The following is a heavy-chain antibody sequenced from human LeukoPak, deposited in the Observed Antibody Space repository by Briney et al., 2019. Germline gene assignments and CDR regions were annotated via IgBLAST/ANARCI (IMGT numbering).Heavy chain of an antibody. CDR2: ISDSGGAT. V-gene: IGHV3-23*01. Sequence: GSLRLSCAASGFTFSSYAMSWVRQAPGKGLEWVSSISDSGGATYYADSVKGRFTISRDNSKNTLYLHMNSLRAEDTAVYYCAKVQIAAPGKREDYWGQGTLVTVSS. D-gene: IGHD6-13*01. CDR3: AKVQIAAPGKREDY. CDR1: GFTFSSYA. J-gene: IGHJ4*02.